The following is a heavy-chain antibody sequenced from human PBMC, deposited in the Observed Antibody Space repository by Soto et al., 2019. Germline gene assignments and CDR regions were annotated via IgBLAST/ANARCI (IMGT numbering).Heavy chain of an antibody. V-gene: IGHV1-18*01. D-gene: IGHD5-12*01. CDR1: GYTFTSYG. J-gene: IGHJ5*02. CDR3: ARWGPVEMATTDWFDP. Sequence: QVQLVQSGAEVKKPGASVKVSCKASGYTFTSYGISWVRQAPGQGLEWMGWISAYNGNTNYAQKLQGRVTMTTDTXTXXAYMELRSLRSDDTAVYYCARWGPVEMATTDWFDPWGQGTLVTVSS. CDR2: ISAYNGNT.